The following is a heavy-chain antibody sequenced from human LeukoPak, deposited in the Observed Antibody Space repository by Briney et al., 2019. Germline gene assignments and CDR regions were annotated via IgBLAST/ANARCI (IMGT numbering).Heavy chain of an antibody. V-gene: IGHV1-24*01. CDR2: FEPGDAKT. CDR3: ATSRVGDTVSLDY. D-gene: IGHD1-26*01. Sequence: ASVKVSCKVSGYTLTELSIHWVRQSPGKGLEWMGGFEPGDAKTFYAQRFQGRITMTEDTSTNTGYMNLSSLRSEDTAIYYCATSRVGDTVSLDYWDQGSLVTVSS. J-gene: IGHJ4*02. CDR1: GYTLTELS.